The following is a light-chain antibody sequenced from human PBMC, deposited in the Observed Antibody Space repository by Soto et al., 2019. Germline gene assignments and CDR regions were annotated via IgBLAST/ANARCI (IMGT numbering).Light chain of an antibody. J-gene: IGKJ1*01. V-gene: IGKV3D-15*01. CDR2: AAS. Sequence: EIVMTQSPATLSVSPGERATLSCRARQRVSNNLAWYQQEPGQAPRLLIYAASTRATGIPARFSGSGSGTEFTLTISSLQSEDFALYYCQQYNDWPWTFGQGTKVESK. CDR3: QQYNDWPWT. CDR1: QRVSNN.